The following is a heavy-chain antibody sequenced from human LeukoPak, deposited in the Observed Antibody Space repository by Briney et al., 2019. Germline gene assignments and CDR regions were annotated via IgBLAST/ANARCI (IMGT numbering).Heavy chain of an antibody. Sequence: QAGGSLRLSCAASGFTFNSYWMSWVRQAPGKGLEWVANIKQDGSEKYYVDSVKGRFTISRDNAKNSLYLQMNSLRAEDTAVYYCARVVWFGELLHFDYWGQGTLVTVSS. CDR2: IKQDGSEK. CDR1: GFTFNSYW. V-gene: IGHV3-7*03. CDR3: ARVVWFGELLHFDY. J-gene: IGHJ4*02. D-gene: IGHD3-10*01.